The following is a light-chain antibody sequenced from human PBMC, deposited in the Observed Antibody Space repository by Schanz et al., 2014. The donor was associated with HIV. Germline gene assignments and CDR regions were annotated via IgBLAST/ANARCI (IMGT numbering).Light chain of an antibody. CDR3: QYFGNSGGT. CDR2: GAS. Sequence: EAVLTQSPATLSVYPGERVTLSCRTTQIISTSLAWYQQRPGQPPRLLVYGASSRAAGIPDRFSGSGSGTDFTLTISSLEPEDFAVYYCQYFGNSGGTFGGGTKVEIK. J-gene: IGKJ4*01. CDR1: QIISTS. V-gene: IGKV3-20*01.